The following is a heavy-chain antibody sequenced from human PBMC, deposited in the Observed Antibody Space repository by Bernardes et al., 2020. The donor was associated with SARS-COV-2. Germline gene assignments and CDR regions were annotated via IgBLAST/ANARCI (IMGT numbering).Heavy chain of an antibody. J-gene: IGHJ4*02. V-gene: IGHV3-72*01. D-gene: IGHD1-7*01. CDR2: IRNKGRKYST. CDR1: GFTFSDHN. Sequence: SLRLSCVVSGFTFSDHNMDWVRQAPGKGLEWVARIRNKGRKYSTEYAPSVRGRVTISGDDSTNSLYLQMNSLKTEDTAVYYCARSPLGTAPFDYWGQGTLVTVSS. CDR3: ARSPLGTAPFDY.